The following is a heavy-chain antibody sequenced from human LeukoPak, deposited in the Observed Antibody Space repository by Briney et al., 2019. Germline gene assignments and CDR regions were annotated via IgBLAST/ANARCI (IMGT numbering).Heavy chain of an antibody. V-gene: IGHV4-31*03. Sequence: SETLSLTCTVSGGSVSSGGNYWSWIRQPPGKGLEWIGYIYYSGSTYYNPSLKSRVTISVDTSKNQFSLKLSSVTAADTAVYYCARSVGIVGSSLLWTGYYYYGMDVWGQGTTVTVSS. CDR3: ARSVGIVGSSLLWTGYYYYGMDV. D-gene: IGHD2-2*03. CDR2: IYYSGST. CDR1: GGSVSSGGNY. J-gene: IGHJ6*02.